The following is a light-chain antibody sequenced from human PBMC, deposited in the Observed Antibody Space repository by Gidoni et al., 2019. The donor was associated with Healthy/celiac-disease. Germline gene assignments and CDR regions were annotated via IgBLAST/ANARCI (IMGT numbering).Light chain of an antibody. V-gene: IGKV2-28*01. J-gene: IGKJ2*01. CDR2: LGS. CDR1: QSLLHSNGYNY. Sequence: DIVMTQSPLSLPVTPGEPASFSCRSSQSLLHSNGYNYLDWYLQKPGQSPQLLIYLGSNRASGVPDRFSGSGSGTDFTLKISRVEAEDVGVYYCKQALQTPQTFGQGTKLEIK. CDR3: KQALQTPQT.